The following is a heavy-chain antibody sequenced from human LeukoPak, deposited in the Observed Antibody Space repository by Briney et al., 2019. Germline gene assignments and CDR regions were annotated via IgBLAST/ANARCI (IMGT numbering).Heavy chain of an antibody. CDR1: GFTFSSYE. D-gene: IGHD3-16*01. CDR3: AREGLGYFDY. J-gene: IGHJ4*02. V-gene: IGHV3-48*03. CDR2: ISSSGSNI. Sequence: GGSLRLSCAASGFTFSSYEMNWARQAPGKGREWVSYISSSGSNIYYADSVKGRFTLSRDNPKNSLYLQMNSLRAEDTAVYYCAREGLGYFDYWGQGTLVTVSS.